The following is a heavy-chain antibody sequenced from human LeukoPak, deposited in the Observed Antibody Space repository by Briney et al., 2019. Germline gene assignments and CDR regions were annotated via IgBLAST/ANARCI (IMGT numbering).Heavy chain of an antibody. CDR2: ISYDGSNK. J-gene: IGHJ4*02. D-gene: IGHD6-19*01. Sequence: GGSLRLSCAASGFTFSSYSMNWVRQAPGKGLEWVAVISYDGSNKYYADSVKGRFTISRDNSKNTLYLQMNSLRAEDTAVYYCASVGVAGGVYFDYWGQGTLVTVSS. V-gene: IGHV3-30*03. CDR1: GFTFSSYS. CDR3: ASVGVAGGVYFDY.